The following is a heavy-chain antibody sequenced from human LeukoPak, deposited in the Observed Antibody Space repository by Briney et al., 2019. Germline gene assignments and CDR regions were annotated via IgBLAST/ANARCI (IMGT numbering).Heavy chain of an antibody. Sequence: GASVKVSCKASGYTFTSYYMHWVRQAPGQGLEWMGIINPSGGSTSYAQRFQGRVTMTRDTSTSTVYMELSSLRSEDTAVYYCARESRPIAARVYWFDPWGQGTLVTVSS. CDR3: ARESRPIAARVYWFDP. J-gene: IGHJ5*02. CDR1: GYTFTSYY. CDR2: INPSGGST. V-gene: IGHV1-46*01. D-gene: IGHD6-6*01.